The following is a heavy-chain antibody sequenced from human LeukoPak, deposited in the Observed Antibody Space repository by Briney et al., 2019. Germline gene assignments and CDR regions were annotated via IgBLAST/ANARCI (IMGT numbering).Heavy chain of an antibody. D-gene: IGHD6-19*01. V-gene: IGHV1-69*05. CDR1: GGTFSSYA. CDR2: IIPIFVTA. J-gene: IGHJ4*02. Sequence: GASVKVSCKASGGTFSSYAISWVRQAPGQGLEWMGGIIPIFVTANYAQKFQGRVTITTDESTSTAYMELSSLRSEDTAVYYCARVTYGRGWYYFDYWGQGTLVTVSS. CDR3: ARVTYGRGWYYFDY.